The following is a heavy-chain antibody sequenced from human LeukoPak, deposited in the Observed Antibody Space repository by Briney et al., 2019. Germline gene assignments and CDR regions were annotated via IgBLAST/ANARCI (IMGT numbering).Heavy chain of an antibody. CDR1: GHMFNNYG. CDR2: ISAHAGNT. D-gene: IGHD3-16*01. Sequence: ASVKLSRKASGHMFNNYGISWVRQAPGQGLEWMGWISAHAGNTNYAQNLQGRVTMTTDTSTSTAYMELRSLRSDGTAVYYCARGGIRRYFDYWGQGTLVTVSS. J-gene: IGHJ4*02. CDR3: ARGGIRRYFDY. V-gene: IGHV1-18*01.